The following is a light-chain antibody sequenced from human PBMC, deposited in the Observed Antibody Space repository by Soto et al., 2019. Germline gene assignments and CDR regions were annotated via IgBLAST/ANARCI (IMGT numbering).Light chain of an antibody. J-gene: IGKJ2*01. CDR2: AAS. Sequence: DIQMTQSPSSLSASVGDRFTITCRASQRISTYLNWYQQKPGKAPKLLIYAASSLQSGVPSTFSGSGSGTDFTLTISSLQPEDFATYYCQQSFTTPRTVGQGTKLEIK. CDR1: QRISTY. V-gene: IGKV1-39*01. CDR3: QQSFTTPRT.